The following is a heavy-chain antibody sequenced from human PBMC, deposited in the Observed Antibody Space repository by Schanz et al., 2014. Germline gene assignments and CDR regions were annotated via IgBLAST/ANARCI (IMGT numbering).Heavy chain of an antibody. CDR1: GFSFSSYT. J-gene: IGHJ3*02. V-gene: IGHV3-23*01. Sequence: EVQLLESGGGLVQPGESLRLSCAASGFSFSSYTMSWVRQAPGKGLQWVSSLSGDGGTTHYADSVKGRFTISRDNSKNTLYLQMNSLRAEDTAVYYCACAVATIRADSFDIWGQGTMVAVSS. D-gene: IGHD5-12*01. CDR3: ACAVATIRADSFDI. CDR2: LSGDGGTT.